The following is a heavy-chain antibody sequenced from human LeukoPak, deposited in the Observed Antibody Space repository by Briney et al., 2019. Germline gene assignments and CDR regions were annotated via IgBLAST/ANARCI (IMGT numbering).Heavy chain of an antibody. CDR2: ISYDGSNK. J-gene: IGHJ6*02. CDR3: AKRLGWELLDYYYGMDI. V-gene: IGHV3-30*18. Sequence: PGGSLRLSCAASGFTFSSYGVHWVRQAPGKGLEWVTVISYDGSNKYYADSVKGRFTISRDNSKNTLYLQMNSLRPEDTAVYYCAKRLGWELLDYYYGMDIWGQGTTVTVSS. CDR1: GFTFSSYG. D-gene: IGHD1-26*01.